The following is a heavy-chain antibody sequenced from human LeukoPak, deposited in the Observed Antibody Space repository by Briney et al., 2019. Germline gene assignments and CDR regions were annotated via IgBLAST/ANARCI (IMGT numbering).Heavy chain of an antibody. D-gene: IGHD3-16*01. CDR2: IKQGGSER. J-gene: IGHJ3*02. Sequence: GGSLRLSCAASGFTFSSYRFTWVRQAPGKGLEWVANIKQGGSERYYVDSVKGRFTISRDNAKNSLYLQMNSLRAEDTAVYYCARAKQGGTFFDIWGKRTMITVSS. CDR3: ARAKQGGTFFDI. V-gene: IGHV3-7*04. CDR1: GFTFSSYR.